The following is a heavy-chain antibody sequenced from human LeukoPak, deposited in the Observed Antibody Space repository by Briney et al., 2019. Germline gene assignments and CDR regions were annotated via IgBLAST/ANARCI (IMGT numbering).Heavy chain of an antibody. V-gene: IGHV3-7*01. CDR2: IKQDGSEK. J-gene: IGHJ4*02. D-gene: IGHD2-21*02. CDR1: GFTFSSYA. CDR3: ARCGGDCYSEFDY. Sequence: GGSLRLSCAASGFTFSSYAMSWVRQAPGKGLEWVANIKQDGSEKYYVDSVKGRFTISRDNAKNSLYLQMNSLRAEDTAVYYCARCGGDCYSEFDYWGQGTLVTVSS.